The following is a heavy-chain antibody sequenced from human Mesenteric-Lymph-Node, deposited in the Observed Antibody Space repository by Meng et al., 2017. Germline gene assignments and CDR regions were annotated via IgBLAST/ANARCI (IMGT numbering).Heavy chain of an antibody. V-gene: IGHV3-30*03. CDR3: ARRGDGSGYYLDS. D-gene: IGHD3-22*01. CDR1: GFTFSSYG. Sequence: QVQLVESGGGVVQPGRSLRLSCTASGFTFSSYGMHWVRQAPGKGLEWVAVISYAGSNKYYADSVKGRFTISKDKSKSTLYLQMNSLRTEDTAVYYCARRGDGSGYYLDSWGQGTLVTVSS. J-gene: IGHJ4*02. CDR2: ISYAGSNK.